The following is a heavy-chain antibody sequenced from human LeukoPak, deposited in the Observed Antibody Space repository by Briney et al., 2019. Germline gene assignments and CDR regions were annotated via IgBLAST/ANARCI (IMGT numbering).Heavy chain of an antibody. J-gene: IGHJ3*02. D-gene: IGHD5-24*01. Sequence: ASVKVSCKASGYTFTSYDINWVRQATGQGLEWMGWMNPNSGNTGYAQKFQGRVTITRNTSISKAYMELSSLRSEDTAVYYCARALRDGYTGDDAFDIWGQGTMVTVSS. V-gene: IGHV1-8*03. CDR2: MNPNSGNT. CDR3: ARALRDGYTGDDAFDI. CDR1: GYTFTSYD.